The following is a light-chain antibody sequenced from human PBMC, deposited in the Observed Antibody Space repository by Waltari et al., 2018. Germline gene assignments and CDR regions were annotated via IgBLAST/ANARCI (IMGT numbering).Light chain of an antibody. CDR3: CSYAGRSTWV. J-gene: IGLJ3*02. V-gene: IGLV2-23*02. CDR1: SADGGGFNY. CDR2: DVR. Sequence: QSALTQPASVSGSPGQSVTVSCTWSSADGGGFNYGSWYQQHPGNVPKLMIYDVRQRPTGVSDRFSASRSGNTASLTISGLQPEDEADYYCCSYAGRSTWVCGTGTKLTVL.